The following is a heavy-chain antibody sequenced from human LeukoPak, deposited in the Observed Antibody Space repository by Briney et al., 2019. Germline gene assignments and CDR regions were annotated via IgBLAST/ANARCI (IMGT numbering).Heavy chain of an antibody. J-gene: IGHJ6*03. Sequence: GGSLRLSCAASGFTFSSYAMHWVRQAPGKGLEGVAVISYDGSNKYYADSVKGRFTISRDNSKNTLYLQMNSLRAEDTAVYYCARGSREDYYYMDVWGKGTTVTVSS. V-gene: IGHV3-30-3*01. CDR3: ARGSREDYYYMDV. CDR1: GFTFSSYA. D-gene: IGHD5-24*01. CDR2: ISYDGSNK.